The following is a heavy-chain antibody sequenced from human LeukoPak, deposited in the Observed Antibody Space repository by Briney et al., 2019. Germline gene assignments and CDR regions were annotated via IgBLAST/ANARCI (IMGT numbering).Heavy chain of an antibody. CDR3: VREDRCSSGTDAFDI. Sequence: GGSLRLSCAASGFTFSRYEMHWVRQAPGKGLEGVSAIGTSGDTYYAGPVKGRFTISRENAKNSLYLQMNSLSAGDTAVYYCVREDRCSSGTDAFDIWGQGTMVSVSS. J-gene: IGHJ3*02. CDR1: GFTFSRYE. CDR2: IGTSGDT. D-gene: IGHD2-2*01. V-gene: IGHV3-13*01.